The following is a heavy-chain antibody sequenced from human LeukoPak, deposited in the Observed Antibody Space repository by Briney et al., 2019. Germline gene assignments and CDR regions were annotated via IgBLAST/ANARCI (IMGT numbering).Heavy chain of an antibody. CDR1: GYTFTGYY. CDR3: ARDDYMTTVTKGYFDY. D-gene: IGHD4-17*01. V-gene: IGHV1-2*02. Sequence: ASVKVSCKASGYTFTGYYMHWVRQAPGQGLEWMGWINPNSGGTNYAQKFQGRVTKTRDTSISTAYMELSRLRSDDTAVYYCARDDYMTTVTKGYFDYWGQGTLVTVSS. J-gene: IGHJ4*02. CDR2: INPNSGGT.